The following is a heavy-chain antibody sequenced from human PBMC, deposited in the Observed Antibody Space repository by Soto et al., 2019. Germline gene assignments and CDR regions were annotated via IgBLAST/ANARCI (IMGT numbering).Heavy chain of an antibody. CDR1: GYTFTSYG. V-gene: IGHV1-18*04. CDR3: ARETRYSSSWYPRPIDY. J-gene: IGHJ4*02. CDR2: ISAYNGNT. D-gene: IGHD6-13*01. Sequence: ASVKVSCKASGYTFTSYGISWVRQAPGHGREWMGWISAYNGNTNSGQKLQGRVTMITDTSTSTAYMELRSLRSDDTAVYYCARETRYSSSWYPRPIDYWGQGTLVTVSS.